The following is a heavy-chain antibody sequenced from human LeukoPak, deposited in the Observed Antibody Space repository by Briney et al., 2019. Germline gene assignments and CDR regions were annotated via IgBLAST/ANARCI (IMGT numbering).Heavy chain of an antibody. V-gene: IGHV4-34*01. Sequence: SETLSLTCAVYGGSFSGYYWSWIRQPPGKGLEWIGEINHSGSTNYNPSLKSRVTISVDTSKNQFSLKLSSVTAADTAVYYCARARIVVVPAATDAFDIWGQGTMVAVSS. CDR2: INHSGST. J-gene: IGHJ3*02. CDR3: ARARIVVVPAATDAFDI. D-gene: IGHD2-2*01. CDR1: GGSFSGYY.